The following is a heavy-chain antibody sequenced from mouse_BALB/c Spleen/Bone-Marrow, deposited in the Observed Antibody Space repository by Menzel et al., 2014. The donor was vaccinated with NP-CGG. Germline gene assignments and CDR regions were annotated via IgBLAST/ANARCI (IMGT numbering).Heavy chain of an antibody. J-gene: IGHJ1*01. CDR2: IKNKAKGYTT. CDR3: ARDENVGIYWYFDV. CDR1: GFTFTDYY. V-gene: IGHV7-3*02. Sequence: EVQGVESGGGSVQPGGSLGLSCATSGFTFTDYYMSWVRQPPGKALEWLGFIKNKAKGYTTEYSASVKGRFTISRDNSQRILYLQMNTLRPEDSATYYCARDENVGIYWYFDVWGAGTTVIVSS.